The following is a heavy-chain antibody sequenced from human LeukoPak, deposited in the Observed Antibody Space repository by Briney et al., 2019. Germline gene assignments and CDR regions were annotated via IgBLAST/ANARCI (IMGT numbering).Heavy chain of an antibody. CDR3: AKADKTVTTARY. J-gene: IGHJ4*02. V-gene: IGHV3-23*01. D-gene: IGHD4-17*01. CDR2: ISGSGGST. Sequence: GGSLRLSCAASGFTFSSYAMSWVRQAPGKGLEWVSAISGSGGSTYYADSVKGRFTISRDNSEDTLYLQMNSLRAEDTAVYYCAKADKTVTTARYWGQGTLVTVSS. CDR1: GFTFSSYA.